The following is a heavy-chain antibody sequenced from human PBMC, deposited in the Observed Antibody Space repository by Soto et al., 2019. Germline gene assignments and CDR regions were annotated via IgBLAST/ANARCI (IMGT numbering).Heavy chain of an antibody. V-gene: IGHV4-30-2*01. CDR2: IYQSGST. Sequence: QLQLRESGSGLVKPSQTLSLTCTVSGAPITSGAYSWSWIRQPPGKGLEWIGFIYQSGSTHYNPSVKCRVTISVDRSKNHFSLQLTSLTAADTAVYYCARDMSGCSSSDCYLSGWFDPWGPGTLVTVSS. CDR3: ARDMSGCSSSDCYLSGWFDP. CDR1: GAPITSGAYS. D-gene: IGHD2-21*02. J-gene: IGHJ5*02.